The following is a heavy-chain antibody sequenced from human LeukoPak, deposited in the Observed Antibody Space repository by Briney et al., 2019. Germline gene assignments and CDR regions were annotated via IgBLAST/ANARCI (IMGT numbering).Heavy chain of an antibody. J-gene: IGHJ4*02. D-gene: IGHD5-12*01. CDR3: ARDPKWLDY. CDR2: IWYDGSNK. V-gene: IGHV3-33*01. Sequence: GGSLRLSCAASGFTFSSYGMHWVRQAPGKGLEWVAVIWYDGSNKYYADSVKGRFTISKDNAKNSLYLQMNSLRAEDTAVYYCARDPKWLDYWGQGTLVTVSS. CDR1: GFTFSSYG.